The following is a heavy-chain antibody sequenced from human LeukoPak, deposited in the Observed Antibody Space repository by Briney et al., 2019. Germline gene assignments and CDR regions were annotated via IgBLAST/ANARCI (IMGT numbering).Heavy chain of an antibody. J-gene: IGHJ4*02. CDR2: ISSSGSTI. D-gene: IGHD3-3*01. V-gene: IGHV3-48*03. CDR3: ASITIFGVETLDY. Sequence: GGSLRLSCAASGFTFSNYEMNWVRQAPGKGLEWVSYISSSGSTIYYADSVKGRFTISRDNAKNSLYLQMNSLRAEDTAVYYCASITIFGVETLDYWGQGTLVTASS. CDR1: GFTFSNYE.